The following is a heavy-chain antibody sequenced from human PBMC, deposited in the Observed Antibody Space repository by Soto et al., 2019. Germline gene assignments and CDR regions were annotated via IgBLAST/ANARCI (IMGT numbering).Heavy chain of an antibody. CDR1: GYNFTDYW. J-gene: IGHJ6*01. V-gene: IGHV5-51*01. CDR3: ARHATVGGYYSGMDV. CDR2: IFPDGSNT. Sequence: GESLKISCKAFGYNFTDYWVGWVRQMPGKGLEWMGIIFPDGSNTRYSPSFQGQVTFSADKSTNTAYLQWSSLKASDTAMYYCARHATVGGYYSGMDVWGQGTTVTVSS. D-gene: IGHD4-4*01.